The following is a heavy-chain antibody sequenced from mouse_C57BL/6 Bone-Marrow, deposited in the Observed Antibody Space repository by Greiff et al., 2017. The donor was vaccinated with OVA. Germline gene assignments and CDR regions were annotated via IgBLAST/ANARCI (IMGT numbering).Heavy chain of an antibody. D-gene: IGHD2-1*01. CDR2: FDPEDGAT. V-gene: IGHV14-2*01. CDR3: ADLLAWFAY. J-gene: IGHJ3*01. CDR1: GFNIKDYY. Sequence: EVHLVESGAELVKPGASVKLSCTASGFNIKDYYMHWVKQRTEQGLEWIGRFDPEDGATKYAPKFQGKATIPADTSSNTAYLQLSSLTSEDTAVYYGADLLAWFAYWGQGTLVTVSA.